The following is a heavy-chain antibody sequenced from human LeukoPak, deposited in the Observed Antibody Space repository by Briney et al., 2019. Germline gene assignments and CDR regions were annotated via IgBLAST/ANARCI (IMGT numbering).Heavy chain of an antibody. D-gene: IGHD6-19*01. CDR3: AKASSGWYGRIFDY. Sequence: ASVKVSCKASGGTFSSYAISWVRQAPGQGLEGMGGIIPIFGTANYAQKFQGRVTITADKSTSTAYMELSSLRSEDTAVYYCAKASSGWYGRIFDYWGQGTLVTVSS. CDR1: GGTFSSYA. V-gene: IGHV1-69*06. CDR2: IIPIFGTA. J-gene: IGHJ4*02.